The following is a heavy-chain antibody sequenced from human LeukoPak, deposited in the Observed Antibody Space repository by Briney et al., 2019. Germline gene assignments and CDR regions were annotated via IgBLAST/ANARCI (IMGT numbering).Heavy chain of an antibody. V-gene: IGHV4-39*07. J-gene: IGHJ4*02. CDR1: GDSISNNFYY. D-gene: IGHD5-12*01. CDR3: ARVTTSGYYYFDS. CDR2: IDYTGTT. Sequence: KSSETLSLTCSVFGDSISNNFYYWGWIRQTPGKGLAWIASIDYTGTTYYNPSFKSRVSISMDTSKNQFSLKLTSVTAADTAVFYCARVTTSGYYYFDSWGQGTLVTVSS.